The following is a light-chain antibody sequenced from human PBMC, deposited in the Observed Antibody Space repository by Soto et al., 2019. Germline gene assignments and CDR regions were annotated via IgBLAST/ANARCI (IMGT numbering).Light chain of an antibody. J-gene: IGLJ1*01. V-gene: IGLV2-8*01. CDR3: SSYTDRKHLV. Sequence: QSVLTQSPSASGSPGQSVTISCTGTSSDIGGYNSVSWYQQHPGKAPKVMIYDVTKRPSGVPDRFSGSKSGNTASLTVSALQAEDEADYYCSSYTDRKHLVFGTGTKRTFL. CDR1: SSDIGGYNS. CDR2: DVT.